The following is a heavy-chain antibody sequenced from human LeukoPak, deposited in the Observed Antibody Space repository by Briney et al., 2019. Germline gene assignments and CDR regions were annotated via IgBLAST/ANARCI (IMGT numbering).Heavy chain of an antibody. CDR2: IYGDDDKT. Sequence: PGGSLRLSCVASGFTFSNYAMTWVRQAPGKGLEMVSGIYGDDDKTVYGDAVKGRFTISRDNSKNTLSLQLNSLRAEDTAVYYCANARVMIPFFDYWGQGTLVTVSS. V-gene: IGHV3-23*01. CDR3: ANARVMIPFFDY. CDR1: GFTFSNYA. J-gene: IGHJ4*02. D-gene: IGHD3-22*01.